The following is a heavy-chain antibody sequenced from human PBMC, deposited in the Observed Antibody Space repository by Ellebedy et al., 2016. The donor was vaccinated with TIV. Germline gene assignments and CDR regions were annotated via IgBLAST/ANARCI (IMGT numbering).Heavy chain of an antibody. J-gene: IGHJ4*02. D-gene: IGHD3-10*01. Sequence: SETLSLTXAISGDTVSSKVAAWNWIRQSPSRGLEWLGRTYYRSKWSYDYAASVRSRITINVDTSRNQFSLQLTSVTPEDTAVYYCARQGDYGSGTNYVGEDYWGQGTLVTVSS. CDR3: ARQGDYGSGTNYVGEDY. V-gene: IGHV6-1*01. CDR2: TYYRSKWSY. CDR1: GDTVSSKVAA.